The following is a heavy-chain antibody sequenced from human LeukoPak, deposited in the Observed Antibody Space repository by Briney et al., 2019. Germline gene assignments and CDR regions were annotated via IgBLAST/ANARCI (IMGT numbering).Heavy chain of an antibody. CDR1: GYTFTGYY. V-gene: IGHV1-69*13. Sequence: SVKVSCKASGYTFTGYYMHWVRQAPGQGLEWMGGIIPIFGTANYAQKFQGRVTITADESTSTAYMELSSLRSEDTAVYYCARDAWIRRLNRALDIWGQGTMVTVSS. CDR2: IIPIFGTA. CDR3: ARDAWIRRLNRALDI. J-gene: IGHJ3*02. D-gene: IGHD5-12*01.